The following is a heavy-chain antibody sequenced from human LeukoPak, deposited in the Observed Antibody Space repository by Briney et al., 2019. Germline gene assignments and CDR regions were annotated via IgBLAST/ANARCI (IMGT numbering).Heavy chain of an antibody. J-gene: IGHJ6*04. CDR1: GFTFSNAW. V-gene: IGHV3-21*01. CDR2: ISSSSSYI. D-gene: IGHD3-10*01. CDR3: ARDGRDGSGSYYNYYYGMDV. Sequence: GGSLRLSCAASGFTFSNAWMSWVRQAPGKGLEWVSSISSSSSYIYYADSVKGRFTISRDNAKNSLYLQMNSLRAEDTAVYYCARDGRDGSGSYYNYYYGMDVWGKGTTVTVSS.